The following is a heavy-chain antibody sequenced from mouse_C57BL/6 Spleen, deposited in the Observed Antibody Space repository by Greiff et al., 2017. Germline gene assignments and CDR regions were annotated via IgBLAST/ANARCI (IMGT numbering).Heavy chain of an antibody. J-gene: IGHJ3*01. V-gene: IGHV1-61*01. CDR3: ARVRTAQALAY. CDR1: GYTFTSYW. D-gene: IGHD3-2*02. CDR2: IYPSDSET. Sequence: QVQLQQPGAELVRPGSSVKLSCKASGYTFTSYWMDWVKQRPGQGLEWIGNIYPSDSETHYNQKFKDKATLTVDKSSSTAYMQLSSLTSEDSAVYYCARVRTAQALAYWGQGTLVTVSA.